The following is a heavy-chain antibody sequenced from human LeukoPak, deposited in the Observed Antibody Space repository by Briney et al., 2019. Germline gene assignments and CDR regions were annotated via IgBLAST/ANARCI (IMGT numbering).Heavy chain of an antibody. CDR1: GFTFSSYA. CDR3: AREHFAATGTGWFDP. CDR2: ISDVGSSK. J-gene: IGHJ5*02. V-gene: IGHV3-30-3*01. Sequence: GGSLRLSCAASGFTFSSYAIHWVRQAPGQGLEWVAVISDVGSSKYYSDSVKGRFTISRDNSKNMLYLHMNSLGTEDTAVYSCAREHFAATGTGWFDPWGQGTLVTVSS. D-gene: IGHD6-13*01.